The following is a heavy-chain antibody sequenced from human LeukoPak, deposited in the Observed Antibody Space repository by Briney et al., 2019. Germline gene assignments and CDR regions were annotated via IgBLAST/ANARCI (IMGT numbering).Heavy chain of an antibody. V-gene: IGHV3-48*03. CDR3: ARVSRQNSTGIDY. D-gene: IGHD5-18*01. J-gene: IGHJ4*02. Sequence: GRSERLSCAASGFTFSSYEMNWVRQAPGKGLEWVSYISSSGSNIYYADSVKGRFTISRDNAKNTLYLQMNSLRAEDTALYYCARVSRQNSTGIDYWGQGTLVTVST. CDR2: ISSSGSNI. CDR1: GFTFSSYE.